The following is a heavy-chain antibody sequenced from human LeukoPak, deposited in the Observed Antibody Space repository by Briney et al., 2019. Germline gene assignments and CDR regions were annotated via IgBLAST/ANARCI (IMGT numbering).Heavy chain of an antibody. CDR3: ARGPYSSGWYGWFDP. Sequence: NPSETLSLTCTVSGGSISSYYWSWIRQPPGKGLDWIGYIYYSGSTNYNPSLKSRVTISLDTSKNQFSLKLSSVTAADTAVYYCARGPYSSGWYGWFDPWGQGTLVTVSS. CDR1: GGSISSYY. V-gene: IGHV4-59*01. J-gene: IGHJ5*02. D-gene: IGHD6-19*01. CDR2: IYYSGST.